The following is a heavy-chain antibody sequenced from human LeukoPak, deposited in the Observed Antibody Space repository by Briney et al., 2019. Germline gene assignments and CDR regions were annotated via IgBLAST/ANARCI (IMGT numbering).Heavy chain of an antibody. CDR1: GGSLSSSGSY. V-gene: IGHV4-39*07. D-gene: IGHD1-26*01. Sequence: SETLSLTCTVSGGSLSSSGSYWGWIRQPPGKGLEWVGNIYYSGSTYYNPSLKSRVTISVDTSKNQFSLKLSSVTAADTAVYYCASDSPSRWELLRGWFDPWGQGTLVTVSS. CDR2: IYYSGST. J-gene: IGHJ5*02. CDR3: ASDSPSRWELLRGWFDP.